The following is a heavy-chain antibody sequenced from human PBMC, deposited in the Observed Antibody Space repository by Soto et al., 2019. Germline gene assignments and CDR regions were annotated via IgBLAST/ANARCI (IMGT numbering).Heavy chain of an antibody. CDR2: IYHSGST. Sequence: SETLSLTCAVSGHSISSGFYYWGWIRQPPGKGLEWIGSIYHSGSTYYNPSLKSRVTLSVDTSKNQLSLKLSSVTAADTAVYYCARYGYSYSARFLEYWGQGMRVT. CDR1: GHSISSGFYY. CDR3: ARYGYSYSARFLEY. J-gene: IGHJ4*02. V-gene: IGHV4-38-2*01. D-gene: IGHD5-18*01.